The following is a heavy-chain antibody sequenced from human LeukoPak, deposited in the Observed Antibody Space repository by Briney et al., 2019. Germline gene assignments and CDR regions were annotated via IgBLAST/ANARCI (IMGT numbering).Heavy chain of an antibody. V-gene: IGHV3-21*01. D-gene: IGHD1-26*01. J-gene: IGHJ6*03. CDR2: ISSSSIYI. CDR3: ARDGMSTPRVYYYYYMDV. CDR1: GLTFSGYS. Sequence: PGGSLRLSCAVSGLTFSGYSMNWVRQAPGKGLEWVSSISSSSIYIFYADSVKGRFTISRDNAKNSLYLQMNSLRAEDTAVYYCARDGMSTPRVYYYYYMDVWGKGTTVTVSS.